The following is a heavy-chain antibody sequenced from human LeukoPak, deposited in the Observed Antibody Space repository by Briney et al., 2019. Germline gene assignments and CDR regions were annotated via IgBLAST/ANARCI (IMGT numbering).Heavy chain of an antibody. CDR3: ASLSIFGVVGDY. J-gene: IGHJ4*02. V-gene: IGHV3-11*04. Sequence: PGGSLRLSCAASGFTFSDYYMSWIRQAPGKGLEWVSYISSSGSTIYYADSVKGRLTISRDNAKNSLYLQMNSLRAEDTAVYYCASLSIFGVVGDYWGQGTLVTVSS. D-gene: IGHD3-3*01. CDR1: GFTFSDYY. CDR2: ISSSGSTI.